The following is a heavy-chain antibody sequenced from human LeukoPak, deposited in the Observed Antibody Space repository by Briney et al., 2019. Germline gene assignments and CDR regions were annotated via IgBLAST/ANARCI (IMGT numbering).Heavy chain of an antibody. CDR1: GGSFSTYY. Sequence: SQTLSLTCAVYGGSFSTYYWSWIRQSPGKGLEWIAEINHRGDTNYNPSVKSRVTISVDTSKSQFSLKVSSLTAADTAVYYCARGPTISETGYFDYWGQGTLVTVSS. CDR2: INHRGDT. J-gene: IGHJ4*03. CDR3: ARGPTISETGYFDY. V-gene: IGHV4-34*01. D-gene: IGHD1-1*01.